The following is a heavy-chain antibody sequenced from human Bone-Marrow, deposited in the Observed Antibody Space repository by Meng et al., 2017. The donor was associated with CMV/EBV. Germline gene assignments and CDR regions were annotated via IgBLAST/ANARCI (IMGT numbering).Heavy chain of an antibody. J-gene: IGHJ4*01. CDR2: INHSGST. V-gene: IGHV4-34*01. CDR1: GGSFSGYY. Sequence: SLTCAVCGGSFSGYYWSWIRQPPGKGLEWIGEINHSGSTNYNPSLKSRVTISVDTSPNQFSLPRSSVTAADTAVYYCARGRYSQGFDYWGPFTLFPVSS. CDR3: ARGRYSQGFDY. D-gene: IGHD5-18*01.